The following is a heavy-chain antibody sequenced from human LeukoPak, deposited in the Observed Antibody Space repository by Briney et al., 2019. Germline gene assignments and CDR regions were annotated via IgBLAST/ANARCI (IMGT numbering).Heavy chain of an antibody. CDR2: INPNSGGT. Sequence: INPNSGGTNYAQKFQGRVTMTRDTSISTAYMELSRLRSDDTAVYYCATGYSSSWYSNPFDYWGQGTLVTVSS. V-gene: IGHV1-2*02. D-gene: IGHD6-13*01. J-gene: IGHJ4*02. CDR3: ATGYSSSWYSNPFDY.